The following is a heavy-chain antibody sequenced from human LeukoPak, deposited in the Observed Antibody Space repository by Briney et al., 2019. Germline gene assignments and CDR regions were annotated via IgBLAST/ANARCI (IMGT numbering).Heavy chain of an antibody. CDR2: ISSSSSYI. Sequence: GGSLRLSCAASGFTFSSYSMNWVRQAPGKGLEWVSSISSSSSYIYYADSVKGRFTISRDNAKNSLYLQMNSLRAEDTAVYYCAKGKLWGTYYYYYYMDVWGKGTTVTVSS. V-gene: IGHV3-21*01. CDR3: AKGKLWGTYYYYYYMDV. J-gene: IGHJ6*03. CDR1: GFTFSSYS. D-gene: IGHD5-18*01.